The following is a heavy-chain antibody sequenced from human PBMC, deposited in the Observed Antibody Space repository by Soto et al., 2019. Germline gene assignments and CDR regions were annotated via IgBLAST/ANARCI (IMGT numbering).Heavy chain of an antibody. CDR1: GYTFTSYD. D-gene: IGHD2-2*01. CDR2: MNPNSGNT. V-gene: IGHV1-8*01. CDR3: ARGPLGRYCSSTSCYGWFDP. J-gene: IGHJ5*02. Sequence: ASVKVSCKASGYTFTSYDINWVRQATGQGLEWMGWMNPNSGNTGYAQKFQGRVTMTRNTSISTAYMELSSLRSEDTAVYYCARGPLGRYCSSTSCYGWFDPWGQGTLVTV.